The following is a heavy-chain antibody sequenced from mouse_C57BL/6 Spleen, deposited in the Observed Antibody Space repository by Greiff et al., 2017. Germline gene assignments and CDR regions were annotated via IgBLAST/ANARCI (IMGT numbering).Heavy chain of an antibody. CDR1: GFSLTSYA. CDR3: ASLYGYDRGYYFDY. D-gene: IGHD2-2*01. J-gene: IGHJ2*01. Sequence: VKLQESGPGLVAPSQSLSITCTVSGFSLTSYAISWVRQPPGKGLEWLGVIWTGGGTNYNSALKSRLSISKDNSKSQVFLKMNSLQTDDTARYYCASLYGYDRGYYFDYWGQGTTLTVSS. CDR2: IWTGGGT. V-gene: IGHV2-9-1*01.